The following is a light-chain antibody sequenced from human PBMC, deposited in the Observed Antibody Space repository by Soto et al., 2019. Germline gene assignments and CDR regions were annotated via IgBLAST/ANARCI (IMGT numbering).Light chain of an antibody. CDR3: QQYNNWPMT. CDR1: QSVSSN. V-gene: IGKV3-15*01. J-gene: IGKJ1*01. CDR2: GAS. Sequence: EIVMTQSPATLSVSPGERATLSCRASQSVSSNLAWYQQKPGLAPRLLIYGASTRATGIPARFSGSGSGTEFTLTISSLQSEDFVVYYCQQYNNWPMTFGQGTKVEIK.